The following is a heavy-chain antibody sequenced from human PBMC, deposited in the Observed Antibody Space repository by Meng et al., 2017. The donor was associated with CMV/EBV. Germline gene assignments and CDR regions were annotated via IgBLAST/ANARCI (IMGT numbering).Heavy chain of an antibody. CDR2: INPSGGST. D-gene: IGHD6-13*01. CDR1: GYTFTSYG. V-gene: IGHV1-46*01. Sequence: QVQLVKSGAEVKKPGASVKVSCKASGYTFTSYGISWVRQAPGQGLEWMGIINPSGGSTSYAQKFQGRVTMTRDTSTSTVYMELSSLRSEDTAVYYCALAEYSSSLFDYWGQGTLVTVSS. CDR3: ALAEYSSSLFDY. J-gene: IGHJ4*02.